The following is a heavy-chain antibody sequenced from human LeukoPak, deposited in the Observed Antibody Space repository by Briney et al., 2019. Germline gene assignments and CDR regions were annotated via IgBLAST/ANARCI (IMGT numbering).Heavy chain of an antibody. CDR2: ISSGGSTT. D-gene: IGHD6-6*01. V-gene: IGHV3-11*01. J-gene: IGHJ4*02. Sequence: PGGSLRLSCAASGFTFSDHYMSWIRQAPGKGLECVSYISSGGSTTYYTDSVKGRFTISRDNGKNALYLQMNSLRAEDTVVYHCAREIAADRGFDSWGQGTLVTVSS. CDR1: GFTFSDHY. CDR3: AREIAADRGFDS.